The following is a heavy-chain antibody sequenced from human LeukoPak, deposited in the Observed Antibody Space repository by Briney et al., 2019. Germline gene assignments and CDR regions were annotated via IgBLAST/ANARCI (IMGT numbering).Heavy chain of an antibody. CDR1: GFTLSSYA. J-gene: IGHJ4*02. CDR2: ISVSGNT. V-gene: IGHV3-23*01. Sequence: PGGSLRLSCAASGFTLSSYAMSWVRQGPGKGLEWVSAISVSGNTYHADSVKGRFTISRDSYKNTLYLQMNSLRAEDAAVYYCARDRGSHFPVSNFDYWGQGTLVTVSS. CDR3: ARDRGSHFPVSNFDY. D-gene: IGHD2/OR15-2a*01.